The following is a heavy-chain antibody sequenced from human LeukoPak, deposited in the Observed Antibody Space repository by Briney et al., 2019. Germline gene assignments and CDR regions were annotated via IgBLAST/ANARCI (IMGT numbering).Heavy chain of an antibody. J-gene: IGHJ4*02. CDR3: ARETVGYYDILTGYTAAYSDY. D-gene: IGHD3-9*01. Sequence: PSETLSLTCTVSGGSISSYYWSWIRQPAGKGLEWIGRIYTSGSTNYNPSLKSRVTMSVDTSKNQFSLKLSPVTAADTAVYYCARETVGYYDILTGYTAAYSDYWGQGTLVTVSS. CDR2: IYTSGST. CDR1: GGSISSYY. V-gene: IGHV4-4*07.